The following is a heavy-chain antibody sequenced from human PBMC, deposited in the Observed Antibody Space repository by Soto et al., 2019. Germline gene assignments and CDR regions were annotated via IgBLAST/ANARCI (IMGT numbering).Heavy chain of an antibody. J-gene: IGHJ6*02. CDR1: GGTFSSYA. Sequence: GASLKVSCKASGGTFSSYAISWVRQAPGQGLEWMGGIIPIFGTANYAQKFQGRVTITADESTSTAYMELSNLRSEDTAAYYCARHNCSGGSYYDTGYSYGMDVWGQGTTVTVSS. CDR2: IIPIFGTA. V-gene: IGHV1-69*13. CDR3: ARHNCSGGSYYDTGYSYGMDV. D-gene: IGHD2-15*01.